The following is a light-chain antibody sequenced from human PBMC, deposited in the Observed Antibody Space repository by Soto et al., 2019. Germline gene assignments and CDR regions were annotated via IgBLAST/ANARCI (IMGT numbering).Light chain of an antibody. CDR1: QTVSSN. V-gene: IGKV3-15*01. J-gene: IGKJ4*02. Sequence: EIVMTQSPATLSVSPGERATLSCRASQTVSSNLAWYQQKPGQAPRLLIYDASTRATGIPVRFRGSGSGTEFTLTISSLQSEDSAVYYCHQYNNWLALTVGGGTKVEIK. CDR2: DAS. CDR3: HQYNNWLALT.